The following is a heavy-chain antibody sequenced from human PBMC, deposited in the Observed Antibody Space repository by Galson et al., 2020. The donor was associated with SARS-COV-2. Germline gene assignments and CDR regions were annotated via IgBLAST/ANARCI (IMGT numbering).Heavy chain of an antibody. CDR2: IYTSGST. J-gene: IGHJ1*01. Sequence: SETLSLTCTVSGGSISSYYWSWIRQPAGKGLEWIGRIYTSGSTNYNPSLKSRVTMSVDTSKNQFSLKLSSVTAADTAVYYCARADFGAYYDSSRSEYFQHWGQGTLVTVSS. CDR1: GGSISSYY. V-gene: IGHV4-4*07. D-gene: IGHD3-22*01. CDR3: ARADFGAYYDSSRSEYFQH.